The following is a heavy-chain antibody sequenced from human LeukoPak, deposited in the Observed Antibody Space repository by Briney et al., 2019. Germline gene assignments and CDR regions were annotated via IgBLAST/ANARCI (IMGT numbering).Heavy chain of an antibody. CDR1: GFSFSSYT. D-gene: IGHD6-13*01. CDR2: ISSGFSST. V-gene: IGHV3-21*04. Sequence: PGGSLRLSCVASGFSFSSYTMNWVRQAPGKGLEWISSISSGFSSTDYADSVKGRFTISRDNAKNSLYLQMSSLRAEDTALYYCARGSGSSWYFYFDYWGQGTLVTVSS. J-gene: IGHJ4*02. CDR3: ARGSGSSWYFYFDY.